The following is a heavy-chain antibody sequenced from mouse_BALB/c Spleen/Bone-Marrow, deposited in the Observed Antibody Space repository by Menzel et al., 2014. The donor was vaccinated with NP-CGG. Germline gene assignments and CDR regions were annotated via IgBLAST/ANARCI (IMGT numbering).Heavy chain of an antibody. CDR2: IWGDGST. Sequence: VKLMESGPGQVAPSQSLSITCTVSGFSLTTYGVSWVRQPPGKGLEWLGVIWGDGSTNYHSALISRLSISKDNSKSXVFLKLNSLQTDDTATYYCAKDWAWFAYWGQGTLVTVSA. CDR3: AKDWAWFAY. J-gene: IGHJ3*01. D-gene: IGHD4-1*01. V-gene: IGHV2-3*01. CDR1: GFSLTTYG.